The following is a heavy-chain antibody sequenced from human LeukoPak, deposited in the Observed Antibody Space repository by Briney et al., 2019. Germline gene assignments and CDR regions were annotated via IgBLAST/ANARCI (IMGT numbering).Heavy chain of an antibody. CDR2: ISAYNGNT. Sequence: ASVKVSCKASGYTFTSYGISWVRQAPGQGLEWMGWISAYNGNTNYAQKLQGRVTMTTDTSTSTAYMELSSLRSEDTAVYYCARGTIPNPSRSGGSGWFDPWGQGTLVTVSS. V-gene: IGHV1-18*01. J-gene: IGHJ5*02. CDR3: ARGTIPNPSRSGGSGWFDP. D-gene: IGHD2-15*01. CDR1: GYTFTSYG.